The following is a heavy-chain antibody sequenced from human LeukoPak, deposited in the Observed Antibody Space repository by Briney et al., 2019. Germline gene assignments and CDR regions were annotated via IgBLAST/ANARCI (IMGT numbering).Heavy chain of an antibody. J-gene: IGHJ4*02. CDR2: INAGIGET. CDR3: ARDSDTSDWAWVY. Sequence: ASVKVSCKASGYTFTSYSKYTIHWVRQAPGQRLEWMGWINAGIGETRYSQKFQGRVTFTGDTSANTGYMELNSLISEDTAVYYCARDSDTSDWAWVYWGQGTLVTVSS. D-gene: IGHD6-19*01. CDR1: GYTFTSYS. V-gene: IGHV1-3*01.